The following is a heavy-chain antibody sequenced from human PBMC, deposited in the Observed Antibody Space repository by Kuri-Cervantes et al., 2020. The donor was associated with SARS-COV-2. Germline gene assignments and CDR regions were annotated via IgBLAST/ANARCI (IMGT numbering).Heavy chain of an antibody. Sequence: GGSLRLSCVASGFTLSNYVIHWVRQAPGKGLEWVAVIWSDGENEYYAGSVKGRFTISKDNSKNTVSLHMNSLRAEDTAMYYCARGAANYYYMDVWGKGTTVTVSS. CDR2: IWSDGENE. CDR3: ARGAANYYYMDV. J-gene: IGHJ6*03. CDR1: GFTLSNYV. V-gene: IGHV3-33*08. D-gene: IGHD3-16*01.